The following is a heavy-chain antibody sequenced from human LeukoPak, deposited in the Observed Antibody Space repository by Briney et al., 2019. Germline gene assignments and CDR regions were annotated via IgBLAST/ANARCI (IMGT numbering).Heavy chain of an antibody. V-gene: IGHV3-23*01. CDR3: AKDSYTTVTMTIDDDHFDY. CDR1: GFTFSSYA. Sequence: GGSLRLSCAASGFTFSSYAMSWVRQAPGKGLEWVSATSGSGGSTYYADSVKGRFTISRDNSKNTLYLQMNSLRAEDTAVYYCAKDSYTTVTMTIDDDHFDYWGQGTLVTVSS. J-gene: IGHJ4*02. CDR2: TSGSGGST. D-gene: IGHD4-17*01.